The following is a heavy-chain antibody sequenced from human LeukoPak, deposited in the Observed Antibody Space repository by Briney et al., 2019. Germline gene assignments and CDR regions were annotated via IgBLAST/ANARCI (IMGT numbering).Heavy chain of an antibody. V-gene: IGHV5-51*01. D-gene: IGHD6-19*01. CDR3: ARSPNVAVAASSRFDP. J-gene: IGHJ5*02. CDR1: GYSFTSYW. CDR2: IYPGDSDT. Sequence: GESLKISCKGSGYSFTSYWIAWVRQMPGKGLEWMGIIYPGDSDTRYSPSFQGQVTISADKSISTAYPQWSSLKASDTAMYYCARSPNVAVAASSRFDPWGQGTLVTVSS.